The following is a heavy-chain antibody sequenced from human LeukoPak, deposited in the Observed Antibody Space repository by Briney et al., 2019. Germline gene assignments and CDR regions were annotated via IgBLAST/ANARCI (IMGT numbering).Heavy chain of an antibody. CDR2: ISAYNGNT. CDR1: GYTFTSYG. D-gene: IGHD5-12*01. J-gene: IGHJ4*02. CDR3: ARGRSGYDATPVDY. Sequence: GASVTVSCKASGYTFTSYGISWVRQAPGQGLEWMGWISAYNGNTNYAQKLQGRVTMTTDTSTSTAYMELRSLRSDDTAVYYCARGRSGYDATPVDYWGQGTLVTVSS. V-gene: IGHV1-18*01.